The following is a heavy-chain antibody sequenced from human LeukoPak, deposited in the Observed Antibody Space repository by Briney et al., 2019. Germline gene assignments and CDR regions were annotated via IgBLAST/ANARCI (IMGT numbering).Heavy chain of an antibody. CDR2: ISGSGGST. D-gene: IGHD2-8*01. Sequence: GSLRLSCAASGFPFRSYAMSWVRQAPGKGLEWVSAISGSGGSTHYADSVKGRFTISRDSSKSTLYLQMNSLRAEDTAVYYCAREQYCTNGVCYPPFFDYWGQGTLVTVSS. J-gene: IGHJ4*02. V-gene: IGHV3-23*01. CDR3: AREQYCTNGVCYPPFFDY. CDR1: GFPFRSYA.